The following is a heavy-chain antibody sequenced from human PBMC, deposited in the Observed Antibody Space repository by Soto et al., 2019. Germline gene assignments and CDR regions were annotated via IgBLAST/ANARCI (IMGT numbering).Heavy chain of an antibody. D-gene: IGHD3-10*01. CDR2: ISWNSNSI. J-gene: IGHJ3*01. CDR1: GFTFDDYA. Sequence: EVQLVESGGGLVQPGRSLRPSCAASGFTFDDYAMHWVRQAPGKGLEWVSGISWNSNSIGYGDSVKGRFTISRDNAKNSLYLQMNSLRPEDTALYYCAKDMSDYYGSGTYQDGLDVWGQGTRVTVSS. CDR3: AKDMSDYYGSGTYQDGLDV. V-gene: IGHV3-9*01.